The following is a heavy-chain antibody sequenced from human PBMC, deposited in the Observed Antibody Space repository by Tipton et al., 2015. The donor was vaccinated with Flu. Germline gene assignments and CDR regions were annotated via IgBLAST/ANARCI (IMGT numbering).Heavy chain of an antibody. D-gene: IGHD3-10*01. CDR3: ARATLYYYGSGTSYYFDY. Sequence: LRLSCTVSGGSISSGGYYWSWIRQHPGKGLEWIGYIYYSGSTYYNPSLKSRVTISVDTSKNQFSLKLSSVTAADTAVYYCARATLYYYGSGTSYYFDYWGPGTLVTASP. J-gene: IGHJ4*02. CDR1: GGSISSGGYY. V-gene: IGHV4-31*03. CDR2: IYYSGST.